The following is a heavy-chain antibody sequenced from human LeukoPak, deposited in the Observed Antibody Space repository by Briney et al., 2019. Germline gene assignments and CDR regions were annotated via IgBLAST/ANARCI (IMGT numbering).Heavy chain of an antibody. CDR1: GDSLSSNSAA. J-gene: IGHJ4*02. CDR2: TYYRSKWYN. V-gene: IGHV6-1*01. D-gene: IGHD5-12*01. CDR3: ARDGPESGSEVDY. Sequence: SQTLSLTCAISGDSLSSNSAAWDWIRQSPSRGLEWLVRTYYRSKWYNDYAVSVKSRITINPDTSKNQFSLQLNSVTPEDTAVYYCARDGPESGSEVDYWGQGTLVTVSS.